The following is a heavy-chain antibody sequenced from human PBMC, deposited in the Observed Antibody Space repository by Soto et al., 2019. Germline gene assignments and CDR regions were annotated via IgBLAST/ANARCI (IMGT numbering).Heavy chain of an antibody. D-gene: IGHD3-16*02. Sequence: LRLSCASSGFTLSMSAVNWVRQVPGKGLEWVSYISDSGDRTYYADSVKGRFTISRDRSKNAVSLQMDSLRAEDTAVYYCAKDRGIIVKAGDAFDVWGQGTKVTVSS. J-gene: IGHJ3*01. V-gene: IGHV3-23*01. CDR2: ISDSGDRT. CDR3: AKDRGIIVKAGDAFDV. CDR1: GFTLSMSA.